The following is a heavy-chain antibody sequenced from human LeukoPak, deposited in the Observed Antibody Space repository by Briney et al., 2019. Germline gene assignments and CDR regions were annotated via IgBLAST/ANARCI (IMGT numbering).Heavy chain of an antibody. V-gene: IGHV3-7*01. CDR1: GFTFSSYW. J-gene: IGHJ4*02. CDR2: IKQDGSEK. CDR3: ASISDAGDIVGAIRY. D-gene: IGHD1-26*01. Sequence: PGGSLRLSCAASGFTFSSYWMSWVRQAPGKGLEWVANIKQDGSEKYYVDSVKGRFTISRDNAKNSLYLQMNSLRAEDTAVYYCASISDAGDIVGAIRYWGQGTLVTVSS.